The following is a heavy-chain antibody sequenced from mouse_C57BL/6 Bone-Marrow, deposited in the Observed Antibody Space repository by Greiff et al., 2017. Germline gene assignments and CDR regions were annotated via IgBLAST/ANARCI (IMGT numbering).Heavy chain of an antibody. Sequence: QVQLQQPGAELVRPGSSVTLSCKASGYTFTSYWMDWVKQRPGQGLEWVGNIYPYGSETHYNQKFKDKATLTVDKSSSTAYMQLRSLTSEDSAVYYCARGKERAYWGQGTTLTVSS. CDR3: ARGKERAY. CDR1: GYTFTSYW. V-gene: IGHV1-61*01. CDR2: IYPYGSET. J-gene: IGHJ2*01. D-gene: IGHD3-3*01.